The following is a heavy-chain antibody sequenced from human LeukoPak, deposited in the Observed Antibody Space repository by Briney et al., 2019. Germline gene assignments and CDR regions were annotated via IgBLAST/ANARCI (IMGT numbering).Heavy chain of an antibody. CDR2: ISGSGGST. CDR3: AKAPQGSLRLPQKHKFDY. D-gene: IGHD2-15*01. V-gene: IGHV3-23*01. CDR1: GFDFRQYA. Sequence: TGGSLRLSCAASGFDFRQYAMSWVRQAPGKGLEWVSAISGSGGSTYYADSVKGRFTISRDNSKNTLYLQMNSLRAEDTAVYYCAKAPQGSLRLPQKHKFDYWGQGTLVTVSS. J-gene: IGHJ4*02.